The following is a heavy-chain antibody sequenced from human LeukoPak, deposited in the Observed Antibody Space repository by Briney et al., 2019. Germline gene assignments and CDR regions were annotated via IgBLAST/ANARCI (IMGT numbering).Heavy chain of an antibody. Sequence: GGSLRLSCAASGFTFSSYWMHWVRQAPGKGLVWVSRINSDGSSTSYADPVKGRFTISRDNAKNTLYLQMNSLRAEDTAVYYCARAQVGAIYYFDYWGQGTLVTVSS. V-gene: IGHV3-74*01. D-gene: IGHD1-26*01. J-gene: IGHJ4*02. CDR1: GFTFSSYW. CDR2: INSDGSST. CDR3: ARAQVGAIYYFDY.